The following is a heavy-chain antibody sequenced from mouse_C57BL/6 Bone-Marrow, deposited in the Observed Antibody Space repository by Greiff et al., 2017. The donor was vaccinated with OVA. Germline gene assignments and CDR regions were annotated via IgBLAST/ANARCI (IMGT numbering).Heavy chain of an antibody. V-gene: IGHV5-16*01. CDR2: INYDGSST. Sequence: EVQLVESEGGLVQPGSSMKLSCTASGFTFSDYYMAWVRQVPEKGLEWVANINYDGSSTYYLDSLKSRFIISRDNAKNILYLQMSSLKSEDTATYYCARVTTRVWYFDYWGQGTTLTVSS. D-gene: IGHD1-1*01. CDR1: GFTFSDYY. J-gene: IGHJ2*01. CDR3: ARVTTRVWYFDY.